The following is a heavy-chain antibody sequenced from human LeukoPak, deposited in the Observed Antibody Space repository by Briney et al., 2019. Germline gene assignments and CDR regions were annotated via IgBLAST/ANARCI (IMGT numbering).Heavy chain of an antibody. V-gene: IGHV4-34*01. J-gene: IGHJ5*02. CDR2: INHSGST. CDR1: GGSFNGYY. Sequence: SETLSLTCAVYGGSFNGYYWSWIRQPPGKGLEWIGEINHSGSTNHNPSLKSRVTISVDTSKNQFSLKLSSVTAADTAVYYCARVVRGRWNWFDPWGQGTLVTVSS. D-gene: IGHD3-10*01. CDR3: ARVVRGRWNWFDP.